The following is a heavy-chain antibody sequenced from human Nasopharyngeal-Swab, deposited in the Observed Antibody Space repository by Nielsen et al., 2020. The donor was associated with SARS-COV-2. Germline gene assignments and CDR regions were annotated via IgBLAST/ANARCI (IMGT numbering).Heavy chain of an antibody. V-gene: IGHV3-9*01. Sequence: SLKISCAGSGFPFDDYAIHWVRQAPGKGLEWVSSITWNSGSRDYADSVKVRFTISRDNAKNSVYLQMNSLRPEDTALYYCAKVSYGYGYYLDYWGQGTPVTVSS. J-gene: IGHJ4*02. D-gene: IGHD5-18*01. CDR2: ITWNSGSR. CDR3: AKVSYGYGYYLDY. CDR1: GFPFDDYA.